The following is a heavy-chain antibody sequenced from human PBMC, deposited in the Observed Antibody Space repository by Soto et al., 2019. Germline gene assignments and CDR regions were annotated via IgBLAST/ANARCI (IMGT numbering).Heavy chain of an antibody. CDR2: ISSSSSYT. CDR3: AGAGVVARVRGATGLGGMDV. Sequence: PGGSLRLSCAASGFTFSDYYMSWIRQAPGKGLEWVSYISSSSSYTNYADSVKGRFTISRDNAKNSLYLQMNSLRAEDTAVYYCAGAGVVARVRGATGLGGMDVWGQGTTVTVAS. V-gene: IGHV3-11*06. J-gene: IGHJ6*02. D-gene: IGHD1-26*01. CDR1: GFTFSDYY.